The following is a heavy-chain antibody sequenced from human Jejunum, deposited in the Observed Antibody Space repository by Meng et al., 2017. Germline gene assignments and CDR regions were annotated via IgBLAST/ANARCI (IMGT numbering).Heavy chain of an antibody. V-gene: IGHV3-74*01. J-gene: IGHJ4*02. CDR3: ALTYTVTNFDY. CDR2: INSDGSST. Sequence: EVQLVESGGGLVQPGGSLRPSCAASGFTFSNYWMYWVRQAPGKGLVWVSRINSDGSSTSYADSVKGRFTISRDNAKNTLYLQMNSLRAEDTAVYYCALTYTVTNFDYWGQGTLVTVSS. CDR1: GFTFSNYW. D-gene: IGHD4-17*01.